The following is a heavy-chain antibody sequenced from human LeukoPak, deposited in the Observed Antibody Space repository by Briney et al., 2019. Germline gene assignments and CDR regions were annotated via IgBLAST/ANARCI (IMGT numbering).Heavy chain of an antibody. Sequence: PSETLSLTCTVSGGSISTSSYYWGWIRQPPGKGLEWIGSIHYSGSTNYNPSLKSRVTISVDTSKNQFSLKLSSVTAADTAVYYCARGGVAGRLRVPIDYWGQGTPVTVSS. CDR3: ARGGVAGRLRVPIDY. J-gene: IGHJ4*02. CDR2: IHYSGST. V-gene: IGHV4-39*07. CDR1: GGSISTSSYY. D-gene: IGHD6-6*01.